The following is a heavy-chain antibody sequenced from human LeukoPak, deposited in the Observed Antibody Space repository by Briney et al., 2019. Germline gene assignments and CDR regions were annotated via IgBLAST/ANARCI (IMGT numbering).Heavy chain of an antibody. D-gene: IGHD5-12*01. CDR3: LGDVATMFGDY. Sequence: GGSLRLSCAASGFTFSNAWVRWVRQAPGKGLEWVGRIKSKTDGGTTDYAAPVKGRFTISRDDSKNTLYLQMNSLKTEDTAVYYCLGDVATMFGDYWGQGTLVTVSS. V-gene: IGHV3-15*01. J-gene: IGHJ4*02. CDR1: GFTFSNAW. CDR2: IKSKTDGGTT.